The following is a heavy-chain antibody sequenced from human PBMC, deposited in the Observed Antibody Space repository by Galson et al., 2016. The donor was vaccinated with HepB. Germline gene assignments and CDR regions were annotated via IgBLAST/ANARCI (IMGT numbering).Heavy chain of an antibody. CDR2: LGDGGDYT. J-gene: IGHJ4*02. V-gene: IGHV3-23*01. D-gene: IGHD4-17*01. CDR3: AKLAVRGDYGGRDY. Sequence: SLRLSCAASGLSFSTPAMYWVRQAPGKGLEWVSALGDGGDYTSYADAVKGRFTISGDISENTLFLQMNSLRVEDTAIYYCAKLAVRGDYGGRDYWGQGTLVTVSS. CDR1: GLSFSTPA.